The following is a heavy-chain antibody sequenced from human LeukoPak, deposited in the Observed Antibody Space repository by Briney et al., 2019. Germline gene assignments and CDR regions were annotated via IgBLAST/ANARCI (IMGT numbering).Heavy chain of an antibody. CDR3: TRSGYSSNWSYYFDY. V-gene: IGHV3-49*03. D-gene: IGHD6-13*01. CDR2: IRSKPYGCTT. J-gene: IGHJ4*01. Sequence: GGSLRLSCTASGFTLGDYAMSWFRQAPGRGLEWVGVIRSKPYGCTTEYAATVQGRFTISRDDSKTLAYLQMNSLKAEDTAVYYCTRSGYSSNWSYYFDYWGQGTLVTVSS. CDR1: GFTLGDYA.